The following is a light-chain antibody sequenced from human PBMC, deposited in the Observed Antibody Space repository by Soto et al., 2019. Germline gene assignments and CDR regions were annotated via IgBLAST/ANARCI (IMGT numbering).Light chain of an antibody. CDR2: DVS. CDR3: SSYTSSSTLVV. J-gene: IGLJ2*01. CDR1: SSDVGGYNY. Sequence: QSALTQPASVSGSPGQSITISCTGTSSDVGGYNYVSWYQQHPGKAPKLMIYDVSNRPSGVSNRFSGSKSGNTASLTISGLQAEEEVDYYCSSYTSSSTLVVFGGGTKVTVL. V-gene: IGLV2-14*01.